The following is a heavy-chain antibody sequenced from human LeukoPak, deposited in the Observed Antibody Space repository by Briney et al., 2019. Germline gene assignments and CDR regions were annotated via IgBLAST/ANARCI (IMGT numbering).Heavy chain of an antibody. CDR3: ARWPMTNLAFDV. D-gene: IGHD3-22*01. CDR2: IYSTGSA. Sequence: SETLSLTCTVSGGSISNYYWSWIRQPSGKGLEWIAYIYSTGSAIYNPSLRSRVTISVDTSKNQFSLKLSSVTAADTAVYFCARWPMTNLAFDVWGQGTMVTVSS. CDR1: GGSISNYY. V-gene: IGHV4-59*01. J-gene: IGHJ3*01.